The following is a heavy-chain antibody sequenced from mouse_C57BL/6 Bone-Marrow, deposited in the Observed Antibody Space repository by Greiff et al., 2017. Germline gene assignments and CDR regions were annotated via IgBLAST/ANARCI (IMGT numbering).Heavy chain of an antibody. CDR1: GYTFNSYW. J-gene: IGHJ4*01. CDR2: INPSSGYP. V-gene: IGHV1-7*01. CDR3: ASSYYSNYGGAMDY. Sequence: QVHLQQSGAELAKPGASVKLSCKASGYTFNSYWMHWVKQRPGQGLEWIGYINPSSGYPKYNQKFQDKATLTADKSSSTAYMQLSCLTYEDSAVYYCASSYYSNYGGAMDYGGQGTSVTVSS. D-gene: IGHD2-5*01.